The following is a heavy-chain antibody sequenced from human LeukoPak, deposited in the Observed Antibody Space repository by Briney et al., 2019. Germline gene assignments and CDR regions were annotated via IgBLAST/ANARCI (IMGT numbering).Heavy chain of an antibody. CDR1: GFTFSTYW. V-gene: IGHV3-23*01. CDR2: ISDSGGVI. J-gene: IGHJ6*03. Sequence: PGGSLRLSCAASGFTFSTYWMTWVRQAPGKGLEWVSGISDSGGVIDYADSVKGRFTISRDNSKNTVYLQVDSLRSEDTAVYFCATSRITMIGDYMDFWGRGTAVTVSS. D-gene: IGHD3-22*01. CDR3: ATSRITMIGDYMDF.